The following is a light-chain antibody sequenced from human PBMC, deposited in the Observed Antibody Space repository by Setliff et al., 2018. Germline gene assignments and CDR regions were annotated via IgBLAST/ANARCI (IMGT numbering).Light chain of an antibody. CDR1: QSVSSN. CDR3: QQYNNWPWT. J-gene: IGKJ1*01. CDR2: GAS. V-gene: IGKV3-15*01. Sequence: EIVMTQSPATLSVSPGERATLSCRASQSVSSNLARYQQKPGQAPRLLIYGASTRATGIPARFSGSGSGTEFTLTISSLQSEDFTVYYCQQYNNWPWTFGQGTKVDIK.